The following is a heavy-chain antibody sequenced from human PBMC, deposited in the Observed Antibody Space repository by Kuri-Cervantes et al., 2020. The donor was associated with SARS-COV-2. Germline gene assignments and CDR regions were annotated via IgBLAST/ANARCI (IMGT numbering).Heavy chain of an antibody. V-gene: IGHV4-34*01. Sequence: GSLRLSCTVVNGSFRGYYWSWIRQPPGKGLEWIGEINHSGSTNYNPSLKSRVTISVDTSKNQFSLKLSSVTAAATAEYYCARIFRRCYYGMDVWGQGTTVTVSS. CDR1: NGSFRGYY. J-gene: IGHJ6*02. CDR2: INHSGST. CDR3: ARIFRRCYYGMDV.